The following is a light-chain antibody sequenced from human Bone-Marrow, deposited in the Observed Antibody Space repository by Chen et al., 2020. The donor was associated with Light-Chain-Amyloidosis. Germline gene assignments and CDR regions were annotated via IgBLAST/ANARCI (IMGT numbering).Light chain of an antibody. CDR2: EGT. Sequence: QSALTQPASVSGSPGQSITISCTGTSSAVGNYNLVSWYQQHPGKAPKLMIYEGTTRPAGVSHRFSVSKSSNTASLTISGLQADAEADYYCCSYTGSSFYYVFGTGTKVTVL. J-gene: IGLJ1*01. CDR1: SSAVGNYNL. CDR3: CSYTGSSFYYV. V-gene: IGLV2-23*01.